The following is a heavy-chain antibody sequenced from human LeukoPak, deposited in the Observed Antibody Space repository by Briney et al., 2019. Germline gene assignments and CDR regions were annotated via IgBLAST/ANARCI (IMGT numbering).Heavy chain of an antibody. CDR1: GGSFSGYY. Sequence: SETLSLTCAVYGGSFSGYYWSWIRQPPGKGLEWIGEINHSGSNNYNPSLKSRVTISVDTSKNQFSLKLSSVTAADTAVYYCASAGIYDTDAFDIWGQGTMVTVSS. J-gene: IGHJ3*02. CDR2: INHSGSN. D-gene: IGHD3-22*01. V-gene: IGHV4-34*01. CDR3: ASAGIYDTDAFDI.